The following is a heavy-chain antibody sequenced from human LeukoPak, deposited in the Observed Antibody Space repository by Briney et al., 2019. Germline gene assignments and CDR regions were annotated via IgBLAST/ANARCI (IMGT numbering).Heavy chain of an antibody. V-gene: IGHV1-18*01. CDR2: ISAYNGNT. J-gene: IGHJ4*02. CDR1: GYTFTSYT. D-gene: IGHD1-26*01. CDR3: ARDKAGATF. Sequence: ASVKVSCKASGYTFTSYTISWVRQAPGQGLEWMGWISAYNGNTDCAQKLQDSVTMTTDTSTSTAYMELRSLRSDDTAVYYCARDKAGATFWGQGTLVTVSS.